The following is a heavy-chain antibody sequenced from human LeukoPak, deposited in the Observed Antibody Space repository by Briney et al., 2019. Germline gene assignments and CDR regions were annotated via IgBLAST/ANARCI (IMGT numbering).Heavy chain of an antibody. Sequence: SETLSLTCTVSGGSISSYYWSWIRQPPGKGLEWIGYIYYSGSTNYNPSLKSRVTIPVDTSKNQFSLKLSSVTAADTAVYYCARDYNGYCSGGSCPVSWFDPWGQGTLVTVSS. V-gene: IGHV4-59*01. CDR3: ARDYNGYCSGGSCPVSWFDP. J-gene: IGHJ5*02. CDR2: IYYSGST. CDR1: GGSISSYY. D-gene: IGHD2-15*01.